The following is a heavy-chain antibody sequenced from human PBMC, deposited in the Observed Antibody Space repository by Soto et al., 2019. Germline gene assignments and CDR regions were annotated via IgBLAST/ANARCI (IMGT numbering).Heavy chain of an antibody. J-gene: IGHJ6*02. Sequence: SVKVSCKASGGTFSSYAISWVRQAPGQGLEWMGGIIPIFGTANYAQKFQGRVTITADESTSTAYMELSSLRSEDTAVYYCARRGAITMIVDNYYYGMDVWGQGTTVTVSS. CDR2: IIPIFGTA. CDR3: ARRGAITMIVDNYYYGMDV. D-gene: IGHD3-22*01. V-gene: IGHV1-69*13. CDR1: GGTFSSYA.